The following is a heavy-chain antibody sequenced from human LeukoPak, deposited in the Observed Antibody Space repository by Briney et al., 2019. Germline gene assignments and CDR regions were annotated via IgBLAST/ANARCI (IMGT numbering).Heavy chain of an antibody. Sequence: SETLSLTCTVSGGSISSYYWSWIRQPPGKGLEWIGYIYYSGSTNYNPSLKSRVTISVHTSKNQFSLKLSSVTAADTAVYYCARGLGYCSSTSCYTRGYYYYYMDVWGKGTTVTVSS. CDR2: IYYSGST. D-gene: IGHD2-2*02. CDR1: GGSISSYY. J-gene: IGHJ6*03. CDR3: ARGLGYCSSTSCYTRGYYYYYMDV. V-gene: IGHV4-59*12.